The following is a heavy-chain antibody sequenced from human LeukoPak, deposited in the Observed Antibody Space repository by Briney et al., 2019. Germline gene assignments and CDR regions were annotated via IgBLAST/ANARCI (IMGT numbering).Heavy chain of an antibody. CDR3: ARGIVVVPAALFDP. CDR1: GFTFSSYW. D-gene: IGHD2-2*01. V-gene: IGHV3-7*03. Sequence: GGSLRLSCAAFGFTFSSYWMSWVRQAPGKGLEWVANIKQDGSEKYYVDSVKGRFTISRDNAKNSLYLQMNSLRAEDTAVYYCARGIVVVPAALFDPWGQGTLVTVSS. CDR2: IKQDGSEK. J-gene: IGHJ5*02.